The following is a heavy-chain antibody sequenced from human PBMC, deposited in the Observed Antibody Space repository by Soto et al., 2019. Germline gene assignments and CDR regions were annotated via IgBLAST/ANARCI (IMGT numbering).Heavy chain of an antibody. CDR3: AKDLPDPGYY. J-gene: IGHJ4*02. CDR1: GFTFSSYA. V-gene: IGHV3-23*01. Sequence: EVQLLDSGGGLVQPGGSLRLSWAASGFTFSSYAMSWVRQAPGKGLEWVSVISSRGGSTYYADSVKGRFTISRDNSKNTLYLQMNSLRAEDTAVYYCAKDLPDPGYYWGQGTLVTVSS. CDR2: ISSRGGST.